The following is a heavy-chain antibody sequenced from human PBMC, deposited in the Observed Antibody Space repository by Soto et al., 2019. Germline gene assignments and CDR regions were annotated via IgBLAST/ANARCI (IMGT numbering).Heavy chain of an antibody. Sequence: QVQLVQSGAEVKKPGSSVKVSCKACGGTFSSYAISWVRQAPGQGLEWMGGIIPIFGTANYTQKFQGRVTITADESTSSAYIELSSLRSEETAVYYCAGLPGLTRTYYYHGMDVWGQRFTVTVSS. J-gene: IGHJ6*02. CDR1: GGTFSSYA. V-gene: IGHV1-69*12. CDR3: AGLPGLTRTYYYHGMDV. D-gene: IGHD1-1*01. CDR2: IIPIFGTA.